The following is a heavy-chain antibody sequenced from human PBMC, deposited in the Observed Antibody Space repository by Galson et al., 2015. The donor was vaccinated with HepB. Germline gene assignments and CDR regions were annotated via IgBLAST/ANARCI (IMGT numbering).Heavy chain of an antibody. J-gene: IGHJ6*02. Sequence: SLRLSCAAPGFTFNTYAMYWVRQAPGKGLEWVATISYDGTNRYYADSVKGRFTISRDDAKNSLYLQMNSLRDEDTAVYYCTRDRYCTSTTCSGYYYGMDVWGQGTTVTVSS. CDR2: ISYDGTNR. V-gene: IGHV3-30*03. D-gene: IGHD2-2*01. CDR3: TRDRYCTSTTCSGYYYGMDV. CDR1: GFTFNTYA.